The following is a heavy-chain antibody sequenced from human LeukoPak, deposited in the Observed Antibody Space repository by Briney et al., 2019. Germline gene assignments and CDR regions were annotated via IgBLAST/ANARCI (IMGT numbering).Heavy chain of an antibody. CDR1: GFTFSSYA. J-gene: IGHJ3*02. Sequence: GGSLRLSCAASGFTFSSYAMSWVRQAPGKGLEWVSVISGSGGSTYYADSVKGRFTISRDNSKNTLYLQMNSLRAEDTAVYYCAKSFWYSGSYYDIWGQGTMVTVSS. V-gene: IGHV3-23*01. CDR3: AKSFWYSGSYYDI. CDR2: ISGSGGST. D-gene: IGHD1-26*01.